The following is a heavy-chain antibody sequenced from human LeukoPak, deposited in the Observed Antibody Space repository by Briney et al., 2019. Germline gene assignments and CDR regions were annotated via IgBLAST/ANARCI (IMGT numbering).Heavy chain of an antibody. J-gene: IGHJ1*01. V-gene: IGHV3-48*03. CDR1: GFTFSSYE. Sequence: GGSLRLSCAASGFTFSSYEMNWVRQAPGKGLEWVSYISTSGRSVYYADSVKGRFTISRDNPKNSLYLQMNSPRAEDTAVYYCAGTNYYGSGSAEYFQHWGQGTLVTVSS. D-gene: IGHD3-10*01. CDR2: ISTSGRSV. CDR3: AGTNYYGSGSAEYFQH.